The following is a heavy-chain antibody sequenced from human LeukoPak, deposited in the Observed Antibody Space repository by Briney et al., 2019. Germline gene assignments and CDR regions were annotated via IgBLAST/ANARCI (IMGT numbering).Heavy chain of an antibody. Sequence: GGSLRLSCAASSFNVNNYWMHWVRQAPGKGLVWVSRINEDGRVTSYAGSVRGRFTISRDSVENTLHLQMNSLRAEDTAVYYCAKTTSSSWERTEAAFDYWGQGTLVTISS. CDR2: INEDGRVT. CDR3: AKTTSSSWERTEAAFDY. V-gene: IGHV3-74*01. J-gene: IGHJ4*02. CDR1: SFNVNNYW. D-gene: IGHD6-13*01.